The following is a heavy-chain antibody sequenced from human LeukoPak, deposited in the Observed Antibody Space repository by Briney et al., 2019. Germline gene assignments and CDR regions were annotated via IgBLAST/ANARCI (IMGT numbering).Heavy chain of an antibody. J-gene: IGHJ4*02. CDR2: ISSSRSTI. D-gene: IGHD3-3*01. V-gene: IGHV3-48*01. CDR1: GFTFSSYS. CDR3: ATEVVWSVDY. Sequence: PGGSLRLSCAASGFTFSSYSMNWVRQAPGKGLEWVSYISSSRSTIYYADSVKGRFTISRDHAKNSLYLQMNSLRAEDTAVYYCATEVVWSVDYWGQGTLVTVSS.